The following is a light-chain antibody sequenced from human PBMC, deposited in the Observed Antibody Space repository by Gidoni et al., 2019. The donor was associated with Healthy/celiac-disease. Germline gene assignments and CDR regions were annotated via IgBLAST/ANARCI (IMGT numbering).Light chain of an antibody. CDR2: LGS. Sequence: DIVMTQSPLSLPVTPGEPASISCRSSRSLLHSNGYNYLDWYLQKPGQSPQLLIYLGSNRASGVPDRFSGSGSGTDLTLKISRVEAEDVGVYYCMQALQTPFTFGQGTKLEIK. V-gene: IGKV2-28*01. CDR3: MQALQTPFT. CDR1: RSLLHSNGYNY. J-gene: IGKJ2*01.